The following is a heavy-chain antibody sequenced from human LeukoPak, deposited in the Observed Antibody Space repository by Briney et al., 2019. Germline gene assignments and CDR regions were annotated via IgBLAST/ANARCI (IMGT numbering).Heavy chain of an antibody. CDR2: IYYSGST. CDR3: ARRLSGWEGYYYYGTDV. Sequence: PSETLSLTCTVSGGSISSYYWSWIRQPPGKGLEWIGYIYYSGSTNYNPSLKSRVTISVDTSKNRFSLKLSSVTAADTAVYYCARRLSGWEGYYYYGTDVWGQGTTVTVSS. J-gene: IGHJ6*02. V-gene: IGHV4-59*08. D-gene: IGHD1-26*01. CDR1: GGSISSYY.